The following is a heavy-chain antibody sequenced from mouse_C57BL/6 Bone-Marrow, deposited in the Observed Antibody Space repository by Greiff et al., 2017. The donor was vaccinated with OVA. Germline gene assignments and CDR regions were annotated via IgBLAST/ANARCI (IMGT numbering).Heavy chain of an antibody. D-gene: IGHD2-3*01. Sequence: QVQLQQSGAELARPGASVKLSCKASGYTFTSYGISWVKQRTGQGLEWIGEIYPRSGNTYYNEKFKGKATLTADKYSSTASMELRSLTSEDSAVYFCARGDGYPWFAYWGQGTMVTVSA. CDR2: IYPRSGNT. CDR1: GYTFTSYG. CDR3: ARGDGYPWFAY. V-gene: IGHV1-81*01. J-gene: IGHJ3*01.